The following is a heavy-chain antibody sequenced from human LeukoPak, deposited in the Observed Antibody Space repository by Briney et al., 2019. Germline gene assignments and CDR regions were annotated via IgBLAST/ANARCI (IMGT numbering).Heavy chain of an antibody. CDR2: TSWNSGSI. V-gene: IGHV3-9*01. Sequence: GRSLRLSCAASGFTFGDYAIHWVRQGPGKGLEWVSGTSWNSGSIGYADSVKGRFTISRDNAKNSLYLQMNSLRAEDTALYYCAKNPDYVWGSYRTNWYFDLWGRGTLVTVSS. CDR3: AKNPDYVWGSYRTNWYFDL. J-gene: IGHJ2*01. CDR1: GFTFGDYA. D-gene: IGHD3-16*02.